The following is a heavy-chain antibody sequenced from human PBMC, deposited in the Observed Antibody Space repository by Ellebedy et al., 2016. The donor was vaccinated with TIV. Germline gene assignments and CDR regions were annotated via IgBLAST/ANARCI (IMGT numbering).Heavy chain of an antibody. V-gene: IGHV5-51*01. Sequence: GESLKISCKGSGYSFTTYWIGWVRQMPGKGLEWMGNIYPSDPDSRNSPSFQGQVTISADKSTSTAYLQWSSLKASDTAMYYCARQRSTNFDYWGQGTLVIVSS. CDR1: GYSFTTYW. D-gene: IGHD5/OR15-5a*01. J-gene: IGHJ4*02. CDR3: ARQRSTNFDY. CDR2: IYPSDPDS.